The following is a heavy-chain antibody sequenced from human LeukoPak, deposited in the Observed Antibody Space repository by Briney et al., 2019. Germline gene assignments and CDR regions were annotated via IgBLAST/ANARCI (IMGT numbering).Heavy chain of an antibody. V-gene: IGHV4-31*03. CDR3: AREITMVRGGGMRSGAFDI. D-gene: IGHD3-10*01. CDR1: GGSISSGGYY. CDR2: IYYSGST. Sequence: PSETLSLTCTVSGGSISSGGYYWSWIRQYPGKGLEGIGYIYYSGSTYYNPSLKSRVTISVDTSKNQFYLKLTSVTAADTAVSYCAREITMVRGGGMRSGAFDIWGQGTMVTVSS. J-gene: IGHJ3*02.